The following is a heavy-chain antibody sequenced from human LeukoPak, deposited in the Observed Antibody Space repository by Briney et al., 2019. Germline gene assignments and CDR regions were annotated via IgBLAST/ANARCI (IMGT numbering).Heavy chain of an antibody. D-gene: IGHD5-24*01. V-gene: IGHV4-59*01. CDR3: AREMATITGYFDY. CDR2: IYYSGST. CDR1: GGSMSSYY. Sequence: SETLSLTCTVSGGSMSSYYWSWIRQPPGKGLEWIGYIYYSGSTNYNPSLKSRVTISVDTSKNQFSLKLSSVTAADTAVYYCAREMATITGYFDYWGQGTLVAVSS. J-gene: IGHJ4*02.